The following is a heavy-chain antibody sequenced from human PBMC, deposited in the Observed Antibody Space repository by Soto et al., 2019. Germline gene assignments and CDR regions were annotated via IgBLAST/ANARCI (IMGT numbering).Heavy chain of an antibody. D-gene: IGHD3-22*01. CDR2: IKQDGSEK. J-gene: IGHJ6*02. CDR3: ARGRSYYDSSGNGMDV. Sequence: PGGSLSLSCAASGFTFSRYWMSWVRQAPGKGLEWVANIKQDGSEKYYVDSVKGRLTISRDNAKNSLYLQMNSLRAEDTAVYYCARGRSYYDSSGNGMDVWGQGTTVTVSS. V-gene: IGHV3-7*03. CDR1: GFTFSRYW.